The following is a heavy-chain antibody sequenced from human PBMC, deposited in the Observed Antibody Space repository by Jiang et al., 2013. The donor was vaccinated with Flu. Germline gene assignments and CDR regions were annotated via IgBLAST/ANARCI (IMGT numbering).Heavy chain of an antibody. CDR3: ARARLTGGSDYGDYRNGMDV. Sequence: PGLVKPSETLSLTCTVSGGSISSYYWSWIRQPPGKGLEWIGYIYYSGSTNYNPSLKSRVTISVDTSKNQFSLKLSSVTAADTAVYYCARARLTGGSDYGDYRNGMDVWGQGTTVTVSS. V-gene: IGHV4-59*01. D-gene: IGHD4-17*01. CDR2: IYYSGST. CDR1: GGSISSYY. J-gene: IGHJ6*02.